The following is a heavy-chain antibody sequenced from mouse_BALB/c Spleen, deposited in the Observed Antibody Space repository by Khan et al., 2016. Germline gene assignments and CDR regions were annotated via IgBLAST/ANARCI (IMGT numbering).Heavy chain of an antibody. D-gene: IGHD3-1*01. V-gene: IGHV9-3*02. J-gene: IGHJ2*01. CDR2: INTNTGEP. CDR3: ARSGGNFDY. CDR1: GYTFTNYG. Sequence: QIQLVQSGPELKKPGETVKISCKASGYTFTNYGMNWVKQAPGKGLKWMGWINTNTGEPTYAEEFKGRFAFSLENSASTAYLQINNLKNEDTATYFCARSGGNFDYWGQGTTLTVSS.